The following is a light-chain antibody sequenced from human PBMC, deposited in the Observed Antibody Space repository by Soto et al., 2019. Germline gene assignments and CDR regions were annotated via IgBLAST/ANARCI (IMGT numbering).Light chain of an antibody. CDR1: QDIRND. CDR2: AAS. V-gene: IGKV1-6*01. Sequence: AIQITQFPSSLSASVRDRVTVTCRASQDIRNDLGWYQQKPGKAPKLLIYAASSLQSGVPSRFSGSGSGTQFTLTISSXQPEDVATYHCLQNYNYPWTFGQGTKVDIK. J-gene: IGKJ1*01. CDR3: LQNYNYPWT.